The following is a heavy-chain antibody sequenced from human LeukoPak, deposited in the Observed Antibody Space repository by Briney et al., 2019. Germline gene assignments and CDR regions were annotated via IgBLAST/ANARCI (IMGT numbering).Heavy chain of an antibody. Sequence: ASVKVSCKASGYTFTSYAMHWVRQAPGQRLEWMGWINAGNGNTKYSQKFQGRVTITRDSSASTAYMELSSLRSEDTAVYYCAREGSSSGFFDYWGQGTLVTVSS. CDR2: INAGNGNT. CDR1: GYTFTSYA. CDR3: AREGSSSGFFDY. D-gene: IGHD6-6*01. J-gene: IGHJ4*02. V-gene: IGHV1-3*01.